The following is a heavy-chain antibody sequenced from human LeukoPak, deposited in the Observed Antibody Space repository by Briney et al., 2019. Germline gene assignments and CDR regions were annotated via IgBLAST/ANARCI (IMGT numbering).Heavy chain of an antibody. D-gene: IGHD3-3*01. J-gene: IGHJ4*02. CDR2: IGKSGSPI. CDR1: GFTFSSYD. CDR3: VRVSWRGEIF. V-gene: IGHV3-48*03. Sequence: GGSLRLSCTASGFTFSSYDMNWVRQAPGKGLEWVSSIGKSGSPIYYRDSVKGRFTISRDNAKKSLFLRLNNLRAEDTAIYYCVRVSWRGEIFWGQGTLVTVS.